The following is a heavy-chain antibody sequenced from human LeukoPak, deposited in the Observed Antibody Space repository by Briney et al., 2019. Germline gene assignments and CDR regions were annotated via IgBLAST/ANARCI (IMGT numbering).Heavy chain of an antibody. CDR2: IYYSGST. V-gene: IGHV4-31*03. Sequence: SQTLSLTCTVSGGSISSGGYYWSWIRQHPGKGLEWIGYIYYSGSTYYNPSLKSRVTISVDTSKNQFSLKLSSVTAADTAVYYCARSENYYDSSGESYFDYWGQGTLVTVSS. J-gene: IGHJ4*02. CDR1: GGSISSGGYY. D-gene: IGHD3-22*01. CDR3: ARSENYYDSSGESYFDY.